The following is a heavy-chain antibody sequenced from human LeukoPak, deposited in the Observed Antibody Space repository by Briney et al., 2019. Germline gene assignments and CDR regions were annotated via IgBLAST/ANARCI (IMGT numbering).Heavy chain of an antibody. Sequence: PGGSLRLSCAASGFTFSDHYIDWVRQAPGKGLEWVSVTYTGGNSYYADSVKGRFIISRDISKNTLYLQMNSLRAEDSVLYYCARGGRGSAAVVAPRSFDIWGQGTMVTVSS. V-gene: IGHV3-53*01. CDR2: TYTGGNS. CDR3: ARGGRGSAAVVAPRSFDI. D-gene: IGHD3-22*01. CDR1: GFTFSDHY. J-gene: IGHJ3*02.